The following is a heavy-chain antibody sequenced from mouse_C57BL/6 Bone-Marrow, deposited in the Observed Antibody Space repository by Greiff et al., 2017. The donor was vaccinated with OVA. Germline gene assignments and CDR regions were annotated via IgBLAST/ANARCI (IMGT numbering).Heavy chain of an antibody. CDR2: ISSGGDYI. Sequence: EVKLVESGEGLVKPGGSLKLSCAASGFTFSSYAMSWVRQTPEKRLEWVAYISSGGDYIYYADTVKGRFTISRDNARNTLYLQMSSLKSEDTAMYYCTSYYGNPWYFDVWGTGTTVTVSS. CDR3: TSYYGNPWYFDV. V-gene: IGHV5-9-1*02. J-gene: IGHJ1*03. D-gene: IGHD2-1*01. CDR1: GFTFSSYA.